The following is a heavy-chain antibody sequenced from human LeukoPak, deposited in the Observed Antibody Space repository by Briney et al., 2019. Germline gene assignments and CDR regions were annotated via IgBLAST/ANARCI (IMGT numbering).Heavy chain of an antibody. CDR3: ARRSGSHNGFDP. CDR1: GYTFIGYY. V-gene: IGHV1-46*01. Sequence: ASVKVSCKASGYTFIGYYMHWVRQAPGQGLEWMGIINPSGGSTSYAQKFQGRVTMTRDMSTSTVYMELNSLRSGDTAVYYCARRSGSHNGFDPWGQGTLVTVSS. D-gene: IGHD3-10*01. J-gene: IGHJ5*02. CDR2: INPSGGST.